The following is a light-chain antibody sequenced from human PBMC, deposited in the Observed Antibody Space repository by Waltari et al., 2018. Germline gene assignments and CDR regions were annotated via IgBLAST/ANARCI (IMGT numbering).Light chain of an antibody. V-gene: IGKV3-11*01. Sequence: EVVLTQSPGTLSLSPGDRATLSCRASQIFRNTLAWYQWKPGQAPRLLIYGASNRATGIPGRISGSGSGTDFTLTISSLEPEDSAVYYCQQGNIWPPIIFGGGTKVVIK. J-gene: IGKJ4*01. CDR1: QIFRNT. CDR3: QQGNIWPPII. CDR2: GAS.